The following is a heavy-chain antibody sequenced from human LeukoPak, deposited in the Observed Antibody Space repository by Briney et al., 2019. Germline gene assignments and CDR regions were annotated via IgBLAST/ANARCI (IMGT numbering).Heavy chain of an antibody. CDR3: AKDLAVSYGYS. Sequence: GSLRPPLAGFGITLHKLGNDWVRQAPGQGVGGVAVISYDGSNKYYADSVKGRFTISRDNSKNTLYLQMNSLRAEDTAVYYCAKDLAVSYGYSWGQGTLVTVSS. J-gene: IGHJ4*02. CDR2: ISYDGSNK. D-gene: IGHD5-18*01. CDR1: ITLHKLG. V-gene: IGHV3-30*18.